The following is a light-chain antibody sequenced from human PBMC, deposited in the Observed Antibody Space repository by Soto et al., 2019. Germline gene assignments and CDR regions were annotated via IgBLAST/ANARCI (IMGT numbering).Light chain of an antibody. CDR3: QQYGSSSWT. CDR1: QSVSSSY. CDR2: GAS. Sequence: EIALTQSPGTLSLSPGERATLSCRPSQSVSSSYLAWYQQKPGQAPRLLIYGASSRATGIPDRFSGSGSGTDFTLTISRLEPEDFAVYYCQQYGSSSWTFGQGTKVDIK. J-gene: IGKJ1*01. V-gene: IGKV3-20*01.